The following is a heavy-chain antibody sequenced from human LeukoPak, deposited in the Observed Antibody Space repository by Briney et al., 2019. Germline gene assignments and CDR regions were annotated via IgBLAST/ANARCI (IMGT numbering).Heavy chain of an antibody. CDR2: ISSSSYI. CDR1: GFTFSSYS. V-gene: IGHV3-21*01. Sequence: GGSLRLSCAASGFTFSSYSMNWVRQAPGKGLEWVSSISSSSYIYYADSVKGRFTISRDNAKNSLYLQMNSLRAEDTAVYYCARAPLGMIVVPPLDYWGQGTLVTVSS. D-gene: IGHD3-22*01. CDR3: ARAPLGMIVVPPLDY. J-gene: IGHJ4*02.